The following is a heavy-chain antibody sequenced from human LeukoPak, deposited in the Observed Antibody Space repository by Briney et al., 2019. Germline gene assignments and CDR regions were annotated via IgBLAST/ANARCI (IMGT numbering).Heavy chain of an antibody. D-gene: IGHD3-9*01. CDR2: IFGSGGST. CDR3: AKSFDRGFRAFDC. CDR1: GFTFSSYA. V-gene: IGHV3-23*01. Sequence: GGSLRLSCAASGFTFSSYAMYWVRQAPGKGLELVSGIFGSGGSTHYADSVKGRFTISRDNSKNTLYLQINSLRAEDTATYYCAKSFDRGFRAFDCWGQGTLVTVSS. J-gene: IGHJ4*02.